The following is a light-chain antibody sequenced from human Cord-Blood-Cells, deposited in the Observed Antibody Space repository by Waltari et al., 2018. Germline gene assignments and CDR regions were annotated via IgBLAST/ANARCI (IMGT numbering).Light chain of an antibody. CDR1: SSDVGSYNP. J-gene: IGLJ2*01. CDR2: EDS. Sequence: QSALTKPASVSGSPGQSITIPCTGTSSDVGSYNPVSWYQQYPGKAPTLMIYEDSKRPSGVSNRFSGSKSGNTASLTIAGLQAEDEADYYCCSYAGSSTLVFGGGTKLTV. CDR3: CSYAGSSTLV. V-gene: IGLV2-23*01.